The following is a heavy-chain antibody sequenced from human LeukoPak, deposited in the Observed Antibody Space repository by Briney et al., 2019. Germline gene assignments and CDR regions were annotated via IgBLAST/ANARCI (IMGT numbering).Heavy chain of an antibody. CDR3: ARGARSSSGFGYFDY. V-gene: IGHV3-30*04. Sequence: GGSLRLSCAASGFTFSSYAMHWVRQAPGKGLEWVAVISYDGSNKYYADSVKGRFTISRDNSKNTLYLQMNSLRAEDTAVYYCARGARSSSGFGYFDYWGQGTLVTVSS. CDR2: ISYDGSNK. J-gene: IGHJ4*02. D-gene: IGHD6-6*01. CDR1: GFTFSSYA.